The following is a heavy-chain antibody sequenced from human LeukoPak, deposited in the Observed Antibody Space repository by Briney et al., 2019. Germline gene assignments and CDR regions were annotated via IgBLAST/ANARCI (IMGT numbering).Heavy chain of an antibody. CDR3: AREDCSGGACTNFDY. CDR1: GGTFSGYY. D-gene: IGHD2-15*01. Sequence: SETLSLTCAVYGGTFSGYYWSWIRQPPGKGLEWIGEINPGGSTNYNPSLESRLTISVDPSKNQFSLKLTSVTAADTAIYYCAREDCSGGACTNFDYWGQGTLVTVSS. J-gene: IGHJ4*02. V-gene: IGHV4-34*01. CDR2: INPGGST.